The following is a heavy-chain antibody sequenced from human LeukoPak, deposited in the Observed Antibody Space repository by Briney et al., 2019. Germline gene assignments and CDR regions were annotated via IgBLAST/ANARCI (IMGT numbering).Heavy chain of an antibody. D-gene: IGHD2-2*01. J-gene: IGHJ3*02. CDR1: GGSISSGGYY. CDR3: ARVSRTEIYAFDI. V-gene: IGHV4-31*03. CDR2: IYYSGST. Sequence: PSETLSLTCTVSGGSISSGGYYWSWIRQHPGKGLEWIGYIYYSGSTYYIPSLKSRVTISVDTSKNQFSLKLSSVTAADTAVYYCARVSRTEIYAFDIWGQGTMVTVSS.